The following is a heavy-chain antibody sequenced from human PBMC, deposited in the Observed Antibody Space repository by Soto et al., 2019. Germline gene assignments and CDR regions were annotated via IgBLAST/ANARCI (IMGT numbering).Heavy chain of an antibody. J-gene: IGHJ4*02. D-gene: IGHD6-19*01. Sequence: ASVKVSCKASGYTFTSYAMHWVRQAPGQRLEWMGWINAGNGNTKYSQKFQGRVTVTRDTSASTAYMELSSLRSEDTAVYYCRIAVAGLNLDYWGQGTLVTAPQ. CDR1: GYTFTSYA. CDR2: INAGNGNT. V-gene: IGHV1-3*01. CDR3: RIAVAGLNLDY.